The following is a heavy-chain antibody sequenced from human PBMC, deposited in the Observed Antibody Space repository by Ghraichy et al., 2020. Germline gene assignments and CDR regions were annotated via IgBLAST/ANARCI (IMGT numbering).Heavy chain of an antibody. V-gene: IGHV3-33*01. J-gene: IGHJ4*02. Sequence: GGSLRLSCATSGFTFNNYGMHWVRQAPGKGLEWVAGIWYDGTNEHYADSVKGRFTISRDNSKNTLYLQLDSLRAEDTAVYYCARDLTLAVRGSDFWDQGTLVTVSS. D-gene: IGHD3-10*01. CDR1: GFTFNNYG. CDR2: IWYDGTNE. CDR3: ARDLTLAVRGSDF.